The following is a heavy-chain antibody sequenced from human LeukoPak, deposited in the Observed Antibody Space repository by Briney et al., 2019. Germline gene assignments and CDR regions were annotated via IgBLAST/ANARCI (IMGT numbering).Heavy chain of an antibody. CDR2: ISGSGGST. CDR3: AKLYCGGDCYSVLSYFDY. CDR1: GFTFSSYA. J-gene: IGHJ4*02. Sequence: GGSLRLSCAASGFTFSSYAMSWVRQAPGKGLEWVSAISGSGGSTYYADSVKGRFTTSRDNSKNTLYLQMNSLRAEDTAVYYCAKLYCGGDCYSVLSYFDYWGQGTLVTVSS. V-gene: IGHV3-23*01. D-gene: IGHD2-21*01.